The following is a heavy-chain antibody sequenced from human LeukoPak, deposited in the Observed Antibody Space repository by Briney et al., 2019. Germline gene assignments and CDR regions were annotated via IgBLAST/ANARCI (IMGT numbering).Heavy chain of an antibody. CDR1: GFTFSTYN. CDR3: ARVHYGSGSLYYYYYYMDV. CDR2: VYYGGRT. D-gene: IGHD3-10*01. J-gene: IGHJ6*03. V-gene: IGHV4-39*01. Sequence: PGGSLRLSCAASGFTFSTYNMNWIRQPPGKGLEWIGSVYYGGRTYFSPSLKSRVTISVDTSKNQFSLKLTSVTAADTAVYYCARVHYGSGSLYYYYYYMDVWGKGTTVTISS.